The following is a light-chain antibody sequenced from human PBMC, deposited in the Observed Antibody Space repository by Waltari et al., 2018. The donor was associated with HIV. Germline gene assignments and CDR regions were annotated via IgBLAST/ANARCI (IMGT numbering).Light chain of an antibody. J-gene: IGKJ4*02. CDR1: QSLNTG. CDR3: QQTTTFPLG. CDR2: AAS. V-gene: IGKV1-12*01. Sequence: IQMTQSPSSLSASIGDRVTIICRASQSLNTGLAWYQQKPNLAPPLLIFAASALQNGVPSRFSGSGSGTLFTLTIANLQPEDSATYYCQQTTTFPLGFGGGTRVEI.